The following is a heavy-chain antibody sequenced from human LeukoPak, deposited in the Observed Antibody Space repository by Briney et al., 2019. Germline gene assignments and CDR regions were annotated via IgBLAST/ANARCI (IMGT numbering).Heavy chain of an antibody. J-gene: IGHJ1*01. Sequence: PGRSLRLSCAASGFTFSSYGMHWVRQAPGKGLEWVAVIWYDGSNKYYADSVKGRFTISRDNSKNTLYLQMNSLRAEDTALYYCAKDFITSGAFQHWGQGTLVTVSS. CDR3: AKDFITSGAFQH. CDR1: GFTFSSYG. CDR2: IWYDGSNK. D-gene: IGHD2-2*01. V-gene: IGHV3-33*06.